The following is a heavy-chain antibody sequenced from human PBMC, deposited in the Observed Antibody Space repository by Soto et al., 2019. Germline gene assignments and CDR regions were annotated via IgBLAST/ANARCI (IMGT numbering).Heavy chain of an antibody. V-gene: IGHV5-51*01. J-gene: IGHJ4*02. CDR3: ARGGVSTRTFDY. Sequence: KISCKGSGFNFAGYWIAWVRQMPGKGLELMGIIYPSDSDTRYRPSFQGQVTISADKSISSAYLQWSSLRVSDTAMYYCARGGVSTRTFDYWGQGTPVTVSS. D-gene: IGHD3-3*01. CDR2: IYPSDSDT. CDR1: GFNFAGYW.